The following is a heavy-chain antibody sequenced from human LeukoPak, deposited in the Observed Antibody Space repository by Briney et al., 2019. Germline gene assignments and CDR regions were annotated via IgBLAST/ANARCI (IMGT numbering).Heavy chain of an antibody. Sequence: PGGSLRLSCAASGITVGANFVTWVRQAPGKGLEWVSIINTDGTTDYADSVKGRFSITRDIDKNTLHLQMNSLRAEDTAVYYCAKEREDIVVVPAAGFDYWGQGTLVTVSS. CDR1: GITVGANF. CDR3: AKEREDIVVVPAAGFDY. J-gene: IGHJ4*02. D-gene: IGHD2-2*01. V-gene: IGHV3-53*05. CDR2: INTDGTT.